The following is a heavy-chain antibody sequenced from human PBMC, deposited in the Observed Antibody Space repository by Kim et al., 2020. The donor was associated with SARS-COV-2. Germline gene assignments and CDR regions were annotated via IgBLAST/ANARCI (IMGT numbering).Heavy chain of an antibody. D-gene: IGHD7-27*01. CDR2: ISYDGINK. Sequence: GGSLRLSCAASGFTFSTYAMHWVRQAPGKGLEWVAVISYDGINKYYADSVKGRFIISRDNSKNTLYLQMNSLRTEDTAVYYCARTNWGSYYYGMDVWGQGTTVTVSS. J-gene: IGHJ6*02. CDR1: GFTFSTYA. V-gene: IGHV3-30-3*01. CDR3: ARTNWGSYYYGMDV.